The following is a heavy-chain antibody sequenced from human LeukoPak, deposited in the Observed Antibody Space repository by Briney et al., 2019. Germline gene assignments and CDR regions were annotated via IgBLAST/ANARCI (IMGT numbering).Heavy chain of an antibody. J-gene: IGHJ4*02. CDR3: ARVLPRIAAAGYDY. CDR2: INPNSGGT. CDR1: GGTFSSYA. V-gene: IGHV1-2*02. D-gene: IGHD6-13*01. Sequence: ASVKVSCKASGGTFSSYAISWVRQAPGQGLEWMGWINPNSGGTNYAQKFQGRVTMTRDTSISTAYMELSRLRSDDTAVYYCARVLPRIAAAGYDYWGQGTLVTVSS.